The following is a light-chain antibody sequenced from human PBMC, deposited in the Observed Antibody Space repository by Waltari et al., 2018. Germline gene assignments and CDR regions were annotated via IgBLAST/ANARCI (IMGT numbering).Light chain of an antibody. CDR2: EVS. Sequence: DIVMTQTPLSLSVTPGQPAAISCKSSQSLLHSDGRTYLYWYLRKPGQSPQLLIYEVSNRFFGVSDRFSGSGSGTDFTLKISRMEAEDVGVYYCMQSIEVPRTFGQGTKVEIK. V-gene: IGKV2D-29*02. CDR3: MQSIEVPRT. J-gene: IGKJ1*01. CDR1: QSLLHSDGRTY.